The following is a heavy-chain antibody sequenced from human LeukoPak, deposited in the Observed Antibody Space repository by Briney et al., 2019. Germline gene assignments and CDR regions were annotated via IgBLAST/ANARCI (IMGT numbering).Heavy chain of an antibody. CDR1: GFTFSRFW. CDR3: ARVSRYCRSSSCYSVDV. J-gene: IGHJ6*02. CDR2: IKHDGSEK. Sequence: GGSLRLSCAASGFTFSRFWMNWVRQAPGKGLEWVANIKHDGSEKYYVDYVRGRFTISRDNAKNSLYLQMNSLRAEDTAVYYCARVSRYCRSSSCYSVDVWGQGTTITVSS. D-gene: IGHD2-2*01. V-gene: IGHV3-7*01.